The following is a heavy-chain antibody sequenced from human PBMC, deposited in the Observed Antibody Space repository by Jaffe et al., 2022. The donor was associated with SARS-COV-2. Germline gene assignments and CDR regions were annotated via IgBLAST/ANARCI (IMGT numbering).Heavy chain of an antibody. Sequence: EVQLVESGGGLVKPGGSLRLSCAASGFTFSSYSMNWVRQAPGKGLEWVSSISSSSSYIYYADSVKGRFTISRDNAKNSLYLQMNSLRAEDTAVYYCARDTSGSRGDAFDIWGQGTMVTVSS. V-gene: IGHV3-21*01. J-gene: IGHJ3*02. CDR3: ARDTSGSRGDAFDI. CDR1: GFTFSSYS. CDR2: ISSSSSYI. D-gene: IGHD1-26*01.